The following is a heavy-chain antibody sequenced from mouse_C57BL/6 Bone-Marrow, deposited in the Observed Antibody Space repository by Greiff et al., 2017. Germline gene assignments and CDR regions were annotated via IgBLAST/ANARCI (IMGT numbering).Heavy chain of an antibody. D-gene: IGHD1-1*01. J-gene: IGHJ4*01. Sequence: QVQLHQPGAGLVKPGASVKLSCTASGYTFTSYWMHWVQQRPGQGLEWIGMIHPNSGSTNYNETFKSKDTLAVDKSSSTAYMQLSRLTSEDSAVYYCAREVLRVAMDYWGTGTSVTVSS. CDR1: GYTFTSYW. V-gene: IGHV1-64*01. CDR2: IHPNSGST. CDR3: AREVLRVAMDY.